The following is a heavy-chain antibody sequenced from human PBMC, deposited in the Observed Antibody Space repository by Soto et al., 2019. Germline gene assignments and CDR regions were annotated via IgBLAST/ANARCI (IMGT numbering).Heavy chain of an antibody. V-gene: IGHV3-48*02. Sequence: EVRLVESGGGLVQPGGSLRLSCEASGFTFSSNNLNWVRQAPGKGLEWVSYISFSSSNIYYADSVKGRFTISRDNAKNSLYLQMNSLRDEDTAVYYCARAPGESGSYYGFFDCWGHGTLVTVSS. CDR3: ARAPGESGSYYGFFDC. J-gene: IGHJ4*01. CDR2: ISFSSSNI. CDR1: GFTFSSNN. D-gene: IGHD1-26*01.